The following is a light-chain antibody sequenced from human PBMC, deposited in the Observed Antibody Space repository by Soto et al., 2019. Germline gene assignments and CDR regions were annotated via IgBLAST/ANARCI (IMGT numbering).Light chain of an antibody. CDR1: QSVRSY. CDR3: QQGTYWPWT. CDR2: EAS. J-gene: IGKJ1*01. V-gene: IGKV3-11*01. Sequence: IVLTQSPATLSLSPGEKATLSCRASQSVRSYLVWYQQKPGQAPRLVMYEASTRATGIPARFSGGGSGTDFTLTISSLEPEDSAVYYCQQGTYWPWTFGQGTKVDIK.